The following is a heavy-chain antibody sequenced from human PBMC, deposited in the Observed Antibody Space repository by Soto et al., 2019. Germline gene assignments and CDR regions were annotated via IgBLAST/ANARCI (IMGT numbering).Heavy chain of an antibody. CDR2: MKPNSGNT. Sequence: QVQLVQSGAEVKKPGASVKVSCKASGYTFTSYDLNWVRQATGQGLEWMGWMKPNSGNTGYAQKFQGRVTITRNSAISTAYMDLSILRSDYTAEYYWARTFYGYNVDYVGQLTLVTFSS. D-gene: IGHD5-12*01. J-gene: IGHJ4*02. CDR1: GYTFTSYD. CDR3: ARTFYGYNVDY. V-gene: IGHV1-8*01.